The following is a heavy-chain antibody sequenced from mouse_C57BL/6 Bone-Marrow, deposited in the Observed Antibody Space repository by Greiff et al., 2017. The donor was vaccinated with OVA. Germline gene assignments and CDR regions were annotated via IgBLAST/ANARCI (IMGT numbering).Heavy chain of an antibody. V-gene: IGHV2-5*01. CDR2: IWRGGST. Sequence: QVQLQQSGPGLVQPSQRLSITCTVSGFSLTSYGVHWVRQSPGKGLEWLGVIWRGGSTDYNAAFMSRLSITKDNSKSQVFLKMNSLQAEDTARYYRGSGRSWVAYWGQGTQVTDSA. CDR1: GFSLTSYG. J-gene: IGHJ3*01. D-gene: IGHD3-2*02. CDR3: GSGRSWVAY.